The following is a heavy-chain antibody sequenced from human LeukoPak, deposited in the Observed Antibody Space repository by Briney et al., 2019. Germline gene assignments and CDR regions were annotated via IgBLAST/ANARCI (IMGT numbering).Heavy chain of an antibody. CDR2: LNPSGGST. J-gene: IGHJ6*02. CDR3: ASVYNYGMDV. V-gene: IGHV1-46*01. Sequence: ASVKVSCKASGYTFTGYYMHWVRQAPGQGLEWMGILNPSGGSTSYAQKFQGRATLTRATSTSTVYMELSSLRSEDTAVYYCASVYNYGMDVWGQGTTVIVSS. CDR1: GYTFTGYY.